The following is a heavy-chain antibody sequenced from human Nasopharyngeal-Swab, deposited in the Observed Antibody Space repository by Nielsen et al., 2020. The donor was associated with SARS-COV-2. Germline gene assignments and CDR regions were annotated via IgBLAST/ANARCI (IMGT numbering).Heavy chain of an antibody. J-gene: IGHJ6*03. CDR1: GGSISSYS. D-gene: IGHD6-13*01. CDR3: ARTAGYYYMDV. Sequence: SQTLSLTCAVSGGSISSYSWSWIRLPPGKGLEWIGYIYYSGSTNYSPSLKSRVTISVDTSKNQSPLKLNSVTAADTAVYYCARTAGYYYMDVWGKGTTVTVSS. V-gene: IGHV4-59*01. CDR2: IYYSGST.